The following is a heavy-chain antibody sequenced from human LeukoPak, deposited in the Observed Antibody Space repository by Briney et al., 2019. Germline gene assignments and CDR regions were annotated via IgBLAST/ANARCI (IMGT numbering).Heavy chain of an antibody. D-gene: IGHD2-21*02. Sequence: SARSLRLSWAAPGFTFSSYGMHWVRQAPAKGLEWVAGIWYDGNNKYYADSVKGRFDISRNNSKNTLYVQMNSLRAEDTAVYYCARDRCRGDCYPFDYWGQGTLVTVPS. V-gene: IGHV3-33*01. CDR1: GFTFSSYG. J-gene: IGHJ4*02. CDR3: ARDRCRGDCYPFDY. CDR2: IWYDGNNK.